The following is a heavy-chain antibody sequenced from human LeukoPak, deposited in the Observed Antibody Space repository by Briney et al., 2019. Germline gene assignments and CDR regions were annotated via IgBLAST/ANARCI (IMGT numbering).Heavy chain of an antibody. D-gene: IGHD2-2*01. CDR3: ARGGPAAIPYYYYYYMDV. CDR1: GLSISCGSYY. V-gene: IGHV4-61*02. CDR2: IYTSGST. Sequence: SETLSLTRTVSGLSISCGSYYWSWLRQPAGKALEWIGRIYTSGSTNYNPSLESRVTISVDTSKNQFSLKLSSVTAADTAVYYCARGGPAAIPYYYYYYMDVWGKGTTVTVSS. J-gene: IGHJ6*03.